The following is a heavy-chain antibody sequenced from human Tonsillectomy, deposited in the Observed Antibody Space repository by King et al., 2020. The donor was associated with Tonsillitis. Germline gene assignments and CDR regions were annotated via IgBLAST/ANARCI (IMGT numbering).Heavy chain of an antibody. V-gene: IGHV4-4*07. CDR1: GGSISSYY. CDR2: IYTSGST. D-gene: IGHD3-10*01. CDR3: ARGGSITMVRGVSSSSLPKFDY. Sequence: QLQESGPGLVKPSETLSLTCTVSGGSISSYYWSWIRQPAGKGLEWIGRIYTSGSTNYNPSLKSRVTMSVDTSKNQFSLKLSSVTAADTAVYYCARGGSITMVRGVSSSSLPKFDYWGQGTLVTVSS. J-gene: IGHJ4*02.